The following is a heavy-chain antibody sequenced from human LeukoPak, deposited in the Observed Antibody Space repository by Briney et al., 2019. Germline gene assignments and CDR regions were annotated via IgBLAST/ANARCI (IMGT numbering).Heavy chain of an antibody. CDR2: ISGGGGST. CDR1: GFTFSSYA. D-gene: IGHD3-22*01. J-gene: IGHJ4*02. V-gene: IGHV3-23*01. CDR3: AKDASMYYYDSSGYADEGDY. Sequence: GGSLRLSCAASGFTFSSYAMSWVRQAPGKGLEWVSAISGGGGSTYYADSVKGRFTISRDNYKNTLYLQMNSLRAEDTAVYYCAKDASMYYYDSSGYADEGDYWGQGTLVTVSS.